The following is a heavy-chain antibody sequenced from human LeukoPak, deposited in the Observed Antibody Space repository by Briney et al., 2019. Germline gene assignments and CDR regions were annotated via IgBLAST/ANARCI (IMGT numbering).Heavy chain of an antibody. CDR2: IKSDGSST. J-gene: IGHJ4*02. D-gene: IGHD3-22*01. CDR3: ARYYYDSSRGAY. V-gene: IGHV3-74*01. CDR1: GFTFSTYW. Sequence: GGSLRLSCAASGFTFSTYWMHWVRQAPGKGLVWVSRIKSDGSSTSYADSVKGRFTISRDNARNTLFLQMNSLRAEDTAVYYCARYYYDSSRGAYWGQGTLVTVSS.